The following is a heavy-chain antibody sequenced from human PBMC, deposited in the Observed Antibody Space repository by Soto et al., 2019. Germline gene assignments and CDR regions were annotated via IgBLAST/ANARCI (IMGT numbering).Heavy chain of an antibody. V-gene: IGHV4-59*01. J-gene: IGHJ5*02. CDR2: IYDDGSA. Sequence: PSETLSLTCTVSGGSISSSYWSWIRQPPGKGLEWLAYIYDDGSANYNPSLKSRATISLDMSKNQFSLKLTSVTAADTAVYYCARDLKGGVVVAATNWFDPWGQGTLVTVSS. CDR1: GGSISSSY. CDR3: ARDLKGGVVVAATNWFDP. D-gene: IGHD2-15*01.